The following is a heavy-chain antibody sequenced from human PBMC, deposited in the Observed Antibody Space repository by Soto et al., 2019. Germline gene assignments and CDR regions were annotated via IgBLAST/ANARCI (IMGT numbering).Heavy chain of an antibody. D-gene: IGHD3-16*01. CDR3: VRCWGSGDGSNLGYNWLDP. V-gene: IGHV3-30-3*01. CDR1: GFTFSPYP. Sequence: QVQLVESGGGVVQSGRSLRLSCAASGFTFSPYPMHWVRQAPGKGLEWVAVVSYDETSKYYADSVKGRFTISRDNSKNTLYLQMNSLGPEVTAVYYCVRCWGSGDGSNLGYNWLDPWGQGTLVTVSS. CDR2: VSYDETSK. J-gene: IGHJ5*02.